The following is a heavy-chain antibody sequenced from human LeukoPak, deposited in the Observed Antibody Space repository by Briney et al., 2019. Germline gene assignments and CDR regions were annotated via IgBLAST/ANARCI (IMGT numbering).Heavy chain of an antibody. Sequence: SVKVSCKASGGTFSSYAISWVRQAPGQGLEWMGGIIPIFGTANYAQKFQGRVTITTDESTSTAYMELSSLRSEDTAVYYCASSRRIKADAFDIWGQGTMVTVSS. CDR1: GGTFSSYA. CDR2: IIPIFGTA. V-gene: IGHV1-69*05. D-gene: IGHD3-10*01. CDR3: ASSRRIKADAFDI. J-gene: IGHJ3*02.